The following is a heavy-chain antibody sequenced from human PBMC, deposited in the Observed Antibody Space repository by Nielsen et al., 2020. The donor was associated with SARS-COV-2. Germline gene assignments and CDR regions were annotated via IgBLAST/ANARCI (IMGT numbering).Heavy chain of an antibody. CDR3: ARAEGSGIDY. J-gene: IGHJ4*02. V-gene: IGHV3-13*01. CDR1: GFPLLNYD. CDR2: VATAGDT. D-gene: IGHD3-10*01. Sequence: GESLKISCAASGFPLLNYDMHWVRQVIGEGLEWVATVATAGDTFYPGSVRGRFIVSREKAKNSFYLQMNGLTDEDTAVYYCARAEGSGIDYWGQGVLVTVSS.